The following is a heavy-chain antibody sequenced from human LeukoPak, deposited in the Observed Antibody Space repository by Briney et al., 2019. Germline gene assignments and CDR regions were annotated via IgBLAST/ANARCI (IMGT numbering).Heavy chain of an antibody. CDR2: IKQDGSEK. CDR1: GFTFSIYW. J-gene: IGHJ4*02. CDR3: ARDSVIYGY. Sequence: GRSLRLSCAASGFTFSIYWMSWVRQAPGKGLEWVANIKQDGSEKYYVDSVKGRFTISRDNAKNSLYLQMNSLRAEDTAVYYCARDSVIYGYWGQGTLVTVSS. D-gene: IGHD3/OR15-3a*01. V-gene: IGHV3-7*01.